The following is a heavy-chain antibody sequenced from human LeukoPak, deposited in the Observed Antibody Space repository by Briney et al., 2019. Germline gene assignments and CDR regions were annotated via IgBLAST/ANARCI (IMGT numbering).Heavy chain of an antibody. CDR3: AMGEYQFPYYYYMDV. D-gene: IGHD3-16*01. CDR1: GGSISSSSYY. CDR2: IYYSGST. V-gene: IGHV4-61*05. J-gene: IGHJ6*03. Sequence: SETLSLTCTVSGGSISSSSYYWGWIRQPPGKGLEWIGYIYYSGSTNYNPSLKSRVTISVDTSKNQFSLKLSSVTAADTAVYYCAMGEYQFPYYYYMDVWGKGTTVTVSS.